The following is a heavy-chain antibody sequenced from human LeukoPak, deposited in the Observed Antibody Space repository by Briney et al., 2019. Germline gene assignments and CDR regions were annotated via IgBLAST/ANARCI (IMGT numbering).Heavy chain of an antibody. V-gene: IGHV3-21*01. CDR3: AINYWPDYYDSRGYYSPYFDY. Sequence: GGSLRLSCAASGFTFSSYSMNWVRQAPGKGLEWVSSISSGSSYIYYADSVKGRFTISRDNAKNSLYLQMNSLRAEDTAVYYCAINYWPDYYDSRGYYSPYFDYWGQGTLVNVSS. D-gene: IGHD3-22*01. J-gene: IGHJ4*02. CDR2: ISSGSSYI. CDR1: GFTFSSYS.